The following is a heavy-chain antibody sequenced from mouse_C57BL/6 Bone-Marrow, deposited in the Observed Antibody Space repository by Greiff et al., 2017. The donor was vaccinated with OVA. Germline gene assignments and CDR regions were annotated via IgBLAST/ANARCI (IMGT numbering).Heavy chain of an antibody. CDR2: IAPSDSYT. Sequence: QVQLQQSGAELVKPGASVKLSCKASGYTFTSSWLQWVKQRPGQGLEWIGEIAPSDSYTNYNQKFKGKATLTVDTSSSTAYMQLSSLTSEDSAVYYCAREFIRGFAYWGQGTLVTVSA. D-gene: IGHD1-1*01. CDR1: GYTFTSSW. V-gene: IGHV1-50*01. CDR3: AREFIRGFAY. J-gene: IGHJ3*01.